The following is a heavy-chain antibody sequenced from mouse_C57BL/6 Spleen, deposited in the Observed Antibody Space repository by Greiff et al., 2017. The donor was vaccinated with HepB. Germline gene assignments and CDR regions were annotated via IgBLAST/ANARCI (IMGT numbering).Heavy chain of an antibody. CDR1: GFTFSDYY. CDR3: ARVYYYGSSFDY. CDR2: INYDGSST. J-gene: IGHJ2*01. Sequence: EVKVVESEGGLVQPGSSMKLSCTASGFTFSDYYMAWVRQVPEKGLEWVANINYDGSSTYYLDSLKSRFIISRDNAKNILYLQMSSLKSEDTATYYCARVYYYGSSFDYWGQGTTLTVSS. V-gene: IGHV5-16*01. D-gene: IGHD1-1*01.